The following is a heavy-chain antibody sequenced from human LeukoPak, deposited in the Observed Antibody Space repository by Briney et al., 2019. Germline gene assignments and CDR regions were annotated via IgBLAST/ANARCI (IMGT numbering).Heavy chain of an antibody. CDR3: ARDGVHYYDSSGYSYYYGMDV. Sequence: GGSLRLSCAASGFTFSSYSMNWVRQAPGKGLEWVSYISSSSSTIYYADSVKGRFTISRDNAKNSLYLQMNSLRVEDTAVYYCARDGVHYYDSSGYSYYYGMDVWGQGTTVTVSS. J-gene: IGHJ6*02. V-gene: IGHV3-48*01. D-gene: IGHD3-22*01. CDR2: ISSSSSTI. CDR1: GFTFSSYS.